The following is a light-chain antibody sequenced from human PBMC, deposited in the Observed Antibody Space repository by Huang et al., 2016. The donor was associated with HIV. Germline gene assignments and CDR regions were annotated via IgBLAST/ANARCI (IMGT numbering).Light chain of an antibody. CDR1: QGVHNSY. V-gene: IGKV3-20*01. Sequence: EIVLTQSPVTLSLSPGEGASLSCRASQGVHNSYLAWYQQKPGQAPSLLSFGASNRATGVPHRFRGSESGTDFTLTISGRDPEDFAVYYCQQYGTLPYTFGQGTKLEI. CDR3: QQYGTLPYT. CDR2: GAS. J-gene: IGKJ2*01.